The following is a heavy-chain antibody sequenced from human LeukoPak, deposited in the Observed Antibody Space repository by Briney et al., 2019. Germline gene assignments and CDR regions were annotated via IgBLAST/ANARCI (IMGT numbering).Heavy chain of an antibody. J-gene: IGHJ3*02. CDR2: IIPIFGTA. D-gene: IGHD4-17*01. CDR1: GGSFSIYA. CDR3: ARGYGDYTYDAFDI. Sequence: VKVSFKSSGGSFSIYAISWVRQAPGQGLEWMGVIIPIFGTANYAQKFQGRVTITADESTSTAYMELSSLRSEDTAVYYCARGYGDYTYDAFDIWGQGTMVTVSS. V-gene: IGHV1-69*13.